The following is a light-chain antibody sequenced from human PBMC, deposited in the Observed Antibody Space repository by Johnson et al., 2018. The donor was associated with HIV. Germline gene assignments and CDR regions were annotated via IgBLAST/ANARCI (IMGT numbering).Light chain of an antibody. V-gene: IGLV1-51*01. CDR3: GTWDSSLSAYV. CDR2: DNN. J-gene: IGLJ1*01. Sequence: QPVLTQPPSVSAAPGQKVTISCYGSSSNIGNNYVSWYQQLPGTAPKLLIYDNNKRPSGIADRFSGSKSGTSATLGITGLQTGDEADYYCGTWDSSLSAYVFGTGTKVTVL. CDR1: SSNIGNNY.